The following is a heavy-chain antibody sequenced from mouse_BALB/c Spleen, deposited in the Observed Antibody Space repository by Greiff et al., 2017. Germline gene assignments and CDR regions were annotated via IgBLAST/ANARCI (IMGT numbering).Heavy chain of an antibody. Sequence: LVESGAELVKPGASVKLSCKASGYTFTSYYMYWVKQRPGQGLEWIGEINPSNGGTNFNEKFKSKATLTVDKSSSTAYMQLSSLTSEDSAVYYCTRSDYGSSGDYWGQGTTLTVSS. V-gene: IGHV1S81*02. J-gene: IGHJ2*01. CDR2: INPSNGGT. CDR3: TRSDYGSSGDY. CDR1: GYTFTSYY. D-gene: IGHD1-1*01.